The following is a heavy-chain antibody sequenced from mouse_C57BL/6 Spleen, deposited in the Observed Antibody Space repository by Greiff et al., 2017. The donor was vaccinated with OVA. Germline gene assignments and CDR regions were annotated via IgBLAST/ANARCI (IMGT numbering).Heavy chain of an antibody. V-gene: IGHV1-50*01. D-gene: IGHD1-1*01. CDR3: ARRPDDYGSSPDY. Sequence: QVQLQQPGAELVKPGASVKLSCKASGYTFTSYWMQWVKQRPGQGLEWIGEIDPSDSYTNYNQKIKGKATLTVDTSSSTAFMHLSSLTSEDSAVYYWARRPDDYGSSPDYWGQGTTLTVSS. CDR2: IDPSDSYT. CDR1: GYTFTSYW. J-gene: IGHJ2*01.